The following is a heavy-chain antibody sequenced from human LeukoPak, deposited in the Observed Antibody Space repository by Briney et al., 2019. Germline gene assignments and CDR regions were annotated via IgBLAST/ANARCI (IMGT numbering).Heavy chain of an antibody. CDR1: GFTFSSYS. J-gene: IGHJ6*03. CDR2: ISSSSSTI. Sequence: GGSLRLSCAASGFTFSSYSMNWVRQAPGKGLEWVSYISSSSSTIYYADSVKGRFTISRDNAKNSLYLQMNSLRAEDTAVYYCARDRGHYYYYYMDVWGKGTTVTVSS. D-gene: IGHD5-12*01. CDR3: ARDRGHYYYYYMDV. V-gene: IGHV3-48*01.